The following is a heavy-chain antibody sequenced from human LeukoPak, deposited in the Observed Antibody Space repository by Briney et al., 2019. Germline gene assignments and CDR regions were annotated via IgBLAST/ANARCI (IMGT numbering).Heavy chain of an antibody. CDR3: VRDRDWAFDY. J-gene: IGHJ4*02. D-gene: IGHD2-21*02. CDR1: GFTFSTYA. Sequence: GGSLRLSCAASGFTFSTYAMTWVRQAPGKGLEWVSLISGTGGSTYYAGSVKGRFTISRDNSKNTLYLQMNSLRPEDTAVYYCVRDRDWAFDYWGQGSLVTVSS. V-gene: IGHV3-23*01. CDR2: ISGTGGST.